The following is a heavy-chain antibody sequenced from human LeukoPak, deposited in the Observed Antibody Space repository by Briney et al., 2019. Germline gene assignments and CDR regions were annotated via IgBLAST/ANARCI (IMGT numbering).Heavy chain of an antibody. CDR2: ISGSGGST. J-gene: IGHJ6*02. V-gene: IGHV3-23*01. CDR1: GFTFSSYA. CDR3: AKDLEYSSSWYVGYYYYGMDV. Sequence: GGSLRLSCAASGFTFSSYAMSWVRQAPGKGLEWVSAISGSGGSTYYADPVKGRFTISRDNSKNTLYLQMNSLRAEDTAVYYCAKDLEYSSSWYVGYYYYGMDVWGQGTTVTVSS. D-gene: IGHD6-13*01.